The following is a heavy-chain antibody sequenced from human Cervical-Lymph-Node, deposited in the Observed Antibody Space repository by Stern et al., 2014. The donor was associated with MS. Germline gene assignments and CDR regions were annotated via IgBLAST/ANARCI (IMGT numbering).Heavy chain of an antibody. CDR2: IYDSGRN. CDR1: GGSISSYY. Sequence: QLQLQESGPGLVKPSETLSLTCTVSGGSISSYYWSWIRQPPGKGLEWIGYIYDSGRNNYNPSLKSRVTISVDASKNQFSLKLSSVTAADTAVYYCARGATQAFDPWGQGTLVTVSS. J-gene: IGHJ5*02. CDR3: ARGATQAFDP. V-gene: IGHV4-59*01.